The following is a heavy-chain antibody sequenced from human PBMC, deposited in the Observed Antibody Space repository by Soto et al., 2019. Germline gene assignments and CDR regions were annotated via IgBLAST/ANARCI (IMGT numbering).Heavy chain of an antibody. CDR3: GRVMIGTSRHTDSDY. Sequence: SETLSLTCSVSGASISSRDYYWGWIRHTPGKGLEWIGNIDYNGVTYYNPSLKSRVTVSKDTSKNQFSLKVASVTAADTAIYYCGRVMIGTSRHTDSDYWGQGTKVTVSS. V-gene: IGHV4-39*01. J-gene: IGHJ4*02. CDR1: GASISSRDYY. CDR2: IDYNGVT. D-gene: IGHD2-2*01.